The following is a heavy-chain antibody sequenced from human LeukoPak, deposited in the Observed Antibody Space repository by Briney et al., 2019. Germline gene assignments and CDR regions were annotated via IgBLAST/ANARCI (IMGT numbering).Heavy chain of an antibody. CDR1: GGSISSSSYY. CDR2: IYYSGST. D-gene: IGHD4-17*01. V-gene: IGHV4-39*07. J-gene: IGHJ4*02. CDR3: ARTTDPFDY. Sequence: SETLSLTCTVSGGSISSSSYYWGWIRQPPGKGLEWIGSIYYSGSTYYNPSLKSRVTISVDTSKNQFSLKLSSVTAADTAVYYCARTTDPFDYWGQGTLVTVSS.